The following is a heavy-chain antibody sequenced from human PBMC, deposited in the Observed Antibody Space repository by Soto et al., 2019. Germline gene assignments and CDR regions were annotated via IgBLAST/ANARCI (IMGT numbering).Heavy chain of an antibody. D-gene: IGHD6-19*01. Sequence: ESGGGVVQPGGSLRLSCAASGFTFSSYAMHWVRQAPGKGLEWVAVISYDGSNKYYADSVKGRFTISRDNSKNTLYLQMNSLRAEDTAVYYCARDLEVAVAGAWGQGTLVTVSS. CDR3: ARDLEVAVAGA. CDR1: GFTFSSYA. CDR2: ISYDGSNK. J-gene: IGHJ5*02. V-gene: IGHV3-30-3*01.